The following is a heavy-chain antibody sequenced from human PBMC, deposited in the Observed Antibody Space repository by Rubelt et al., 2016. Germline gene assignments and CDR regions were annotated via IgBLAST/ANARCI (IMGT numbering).Heavy chain of an antibody. Sequence: QVQLQQWGAGLLKPSETLSLSCAVYGGSFSGYYWTWIRQPPGKGLEWIGEITHTGSTNYNPTLKSRVTISVDTSKNQLSLKLSSVTAADTAVYYCARQSGGAFDYWGQGILVTVSS. J-gene: IGHJ4*02. CDR2: ITHTGST. CDR1: GGSFSGYY. CDR3: ARQSGGAFDY. V-gene: IGHV4-34*01. D-gene: IGHD3-16*01.